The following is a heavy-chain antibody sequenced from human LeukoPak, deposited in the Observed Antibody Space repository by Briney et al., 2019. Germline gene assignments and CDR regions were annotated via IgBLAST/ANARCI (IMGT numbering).Heavy chain of an antibody. Sequence: GRSLRLSCAASGFTFSSYGMHWVRQAPGKGLEWVAFIRYDGSNKYYADSVKGRFTISRDNSKNTLYLQMNSLRAEDTAVYYCAKDLSGSYSNGFDPWGQGTLVTVSS. CDR1: GFTFSSYG. D-gene: IGHD1-26*01. J-gene: IGHJ5*02. CDR3: AKDLSGSYSNGFDP. CDR2: IRYDGSNK. V-gene: IGHV3-30*02.